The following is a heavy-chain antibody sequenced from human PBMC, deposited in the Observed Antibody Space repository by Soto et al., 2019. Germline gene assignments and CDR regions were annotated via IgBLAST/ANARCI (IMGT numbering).Heavy chain of an antibody. CDR2: ISSSSSYI. CDR3: ARVGSSGYFKTLDY. V-gene: IGHV3-21*01. Sequence: PGGSLRLSCAASGLTFSSYSMNWVRQAPGKGLEWVSSISSSSSYIYYADSVKGRFTISRDNAKNSLYLQMNSLRAEDTAVYYCARVGSSGYFKTLDYWGQGTLVTVSS. D-gene: IGHD3-22*01. CDR1: GLTFSSYS. J-gene: IGHJ4*02.